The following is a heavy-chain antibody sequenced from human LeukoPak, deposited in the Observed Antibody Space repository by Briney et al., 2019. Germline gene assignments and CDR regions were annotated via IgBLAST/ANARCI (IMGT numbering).Heavy chain of an antibody. CDR2: IYTSGST. D-gene: IGHD5-18*01. CDR3: ARERQQLWSSPFDY. V-gene: IGHV4-4*07. J-gene: IGHJ4*02. CDR1: GYSISNGYY. Sequence: SETLSLTCSVSGYSISNGYYWGWIRQPAGKGLEWIRRIYTSGSTNYNPSLKSRVTMSVDTSKNQFSLKLSSVTAADTAVYYCARERQQLWSSPFDYWGXGTXXXXXS.